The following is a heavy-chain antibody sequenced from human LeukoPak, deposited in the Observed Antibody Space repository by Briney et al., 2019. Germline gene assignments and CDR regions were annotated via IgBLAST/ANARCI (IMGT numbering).Heavy chain of an antibody. D-gene: IGHD2-8*02. J-gene: IGHJ4*02. Sequence: GRSLRLSCTASGFTFSGYGMHWVRQAPGMGLEWVAIISYDGSNTFYGDSVKGRFTISRDNSKKTLYLQMNSLRTEDTAVYYCASDQTAVTGVWGTIDYWGQGTLVTVSS. CDR3: ASDQTAVTGVWGTIDY. CDR2: ISYDGSNT. V-gene: IGHV3-30*03. CDR1: GFTFSGYG.